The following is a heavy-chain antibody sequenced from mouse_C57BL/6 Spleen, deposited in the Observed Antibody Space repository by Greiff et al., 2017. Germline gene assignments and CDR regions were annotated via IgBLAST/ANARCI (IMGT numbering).Heavy chain of an antibody. J-gene: IGHJ4*01. CDR1: GYSFTDYN. CDR2: INPNYGTT. CDR3: AYYYGSSYYAMDY. Sequence: VQLQQSGPELVKPGASVKISCKASGYSFTDYNMNWVKQSNGKSLEWIGVINPNYGTTSYNQKFKGKATLTVDQSSSTAYMQPNSLTSEDSAVYYCAYYYGSSYYAMDYWGQGTSVTVSS. V-gene: IGHV1-39*01. D-gene: IGHD1-1*01.